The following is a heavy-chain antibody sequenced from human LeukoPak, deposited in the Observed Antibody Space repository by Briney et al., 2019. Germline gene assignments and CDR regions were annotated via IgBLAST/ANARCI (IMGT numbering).Heavy chain of an antibody. CDR3: ARDSWCSSTSCPADY. CDR2: IYYSGST. J-gene: IGHJ4*02. Sequence: SETLSLTCTVSGGSISNYYWSWIRQPPGKGLEWIGYIYYSGSTNYNPSLKSRVTISVDTSKNQFSLKLSSVTAADTAVYYCARDSWCSSTSCPADYWGQGTLVTVSS. V-gene: IGHV4-59*01. CDR1: GGSISNYY. D-gene: IGHD2-2*01.